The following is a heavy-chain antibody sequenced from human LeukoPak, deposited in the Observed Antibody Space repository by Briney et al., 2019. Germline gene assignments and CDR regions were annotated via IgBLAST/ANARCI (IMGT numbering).Heavy chain of an antibody. J-gene: IGHJ4*02. CDR1: GGTFSSYA. Sequence: SVKVSCKASGGTFSSYAISWVRQAPGQGLEWMGGIIPIFGTANYAQKFQGRVTITADESTSTAYMELSSLRSEDTTVYYCAREECTNGVCYHDYWGQGTLVTVSS. CDR3: AREECTNGVCYHDY. D-gene: IGHD2-8*01. V-gene: IGHV1-69*13. CDR2: IIPIFGTA.